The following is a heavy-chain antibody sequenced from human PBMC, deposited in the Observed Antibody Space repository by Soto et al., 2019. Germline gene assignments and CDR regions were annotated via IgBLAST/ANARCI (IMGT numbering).Heavy chain of an antibody. J-gene: IGHJ4*02. CDR2: IKQDGSEK. Sequence: PGGSLRLSCAASGFTFSSYWMSWVRQAPGKGLEWVANIKQDGSEKYYVDSVKGRFTISRDNAKNSLYLQMNSLRAEDTAVYYCARVLYGSGNNNFDYWGQGTLVTVSS. V-gene: IGHV3-7*01. CDR3: ARVLYGSGNNNFDY. CDR1: GFTFSSYW. D-gene: IGHD3-10*01.